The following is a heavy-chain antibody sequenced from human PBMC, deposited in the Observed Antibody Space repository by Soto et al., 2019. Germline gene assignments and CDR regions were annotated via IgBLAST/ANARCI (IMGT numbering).Heavy chain of an antibody. CDR3: VRSGSGSGWL. D-gene: IGHD6-19*01. J-gene: IGHJ4*02. Sequence: QVQLQESGPGLVKPSETLSLTCTVSGGSVSSGRFYWSWIRQPPGKGLEWIGYIYYSGSTKYNSSLRSRVTISVDTSKNQFSLKLTSVTAADTAVYYCVRSGSGSGWLGGQGTLVTVSS. CDR1: GGSVSSGRFY. V-gene: IGHV4-61*01. CDR2: IYYSGST.